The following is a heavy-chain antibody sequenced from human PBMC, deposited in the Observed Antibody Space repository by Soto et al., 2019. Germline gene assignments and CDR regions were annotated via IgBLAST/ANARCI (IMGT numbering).Heavy chain of an antibody. D-gene: IGHD1-1*01. Sequence: SETLSLTCTVSGDSISSSSYYWGWIRQPPGKGLEWIGNIYHSGSTYYNASLKSRATISVDKSKNQFSLQLTSVTAADTALYFCARHDNMTLGSQYIDSSGPGTLVTVS. CDR3: ARHDNMTLGSQYIDS. CDR1: GDSISSSSYY. J-gene: IGHJ5*02. CDR2: IYHSGST. V-gene: IGHV4-39*07.